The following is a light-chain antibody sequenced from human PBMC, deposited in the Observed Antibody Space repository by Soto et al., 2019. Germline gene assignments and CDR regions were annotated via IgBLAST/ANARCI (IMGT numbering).Light chain of an antibody. CDR2: GAS. Sequence: EIVMTQSPATLSVSPGERATLSCRASQSVSSNLAWYQQKPGQAPRLLIYGASTRATGIPARFSGSGSGTEFTLTISSLQSEDFAVYYCQQDNKWPPNTFGQGTKLEIK. V-gene: IGKV3-15*01. CDR1: QSVSSN. J-gene: IGKJ2*01. CDR3: QQDNKWPPNT.